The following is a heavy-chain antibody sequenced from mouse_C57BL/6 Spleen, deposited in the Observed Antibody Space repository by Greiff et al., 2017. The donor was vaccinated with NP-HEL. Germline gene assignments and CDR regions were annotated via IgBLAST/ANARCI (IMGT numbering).Heavy chain of an antibody. V-gene: IGHV5-4*01. CDR2: ISDGGSYT. CDR3: TRDLYDYYFDY. D-gene: IGHD2-3*01. CDR1: GFTFSSYA. J-gene: IGHJ2*01. Sequence: EVQGVESGGGLVKPGGSLKLSCAASGFTFSSYAMSWVRQTPEKRLEWVATISDGGSYTYYPDNVKGRFTISRDNAKNNLYLQMSHLKSEDTAMYCCTRDLYDYYFDYWGQGTTLTVSS.